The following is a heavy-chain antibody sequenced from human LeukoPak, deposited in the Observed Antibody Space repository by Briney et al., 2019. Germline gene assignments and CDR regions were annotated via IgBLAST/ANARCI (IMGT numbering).Heavy chain of an antibody. Sequence: SETLSLTCAVYGGSFSGYYWSWIRQPPGKGLEWIGEINHSGSTNYNPSLKSRVTISVDTSKNQFSLKLSSVTAADTAVYYRARGRRAARRAFDIWGQGTMVTVSS. CDR2: INHSGST. V-gene: IGHV4-34*01. J-gene: IGHJ3*02. CDR1: GGSFSGYY. CDR3: ARGRRAARRAFDI. D-gene: IGHD6-6*01.